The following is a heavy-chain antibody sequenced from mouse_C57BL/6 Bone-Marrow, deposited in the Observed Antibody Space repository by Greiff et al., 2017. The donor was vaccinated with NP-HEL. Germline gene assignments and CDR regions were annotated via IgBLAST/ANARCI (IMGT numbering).Heavy chain of an antibody. CDR3: ARSPVTTRYFDY. J-gene: IGHJ2*01. CDR2: IRNKANGYTT. CDR1: GFTFTDYY. D-gene: IGHD2-1*01. Sequence: EVQRVESGGGLVQPGGSLSLSCAASGFTFTDYYMSWVRQPPGKALEWLGFIRNKANGYTTEYSASVKGRFTISRDNSQSILYLQMNALRAEDSATYYCARSPVTTRYFDYWGQGTTLTVSS. V-gene: IGHV7-3*01.